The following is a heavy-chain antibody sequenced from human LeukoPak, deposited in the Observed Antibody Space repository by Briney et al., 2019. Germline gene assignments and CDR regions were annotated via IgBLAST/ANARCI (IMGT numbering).Heavy chain of an antibody. CDR1: GYTFTGYY. Sequence: ASVKVSXKASGYTFTGYYMHWVRQAPGQGLEWMGWINPNSGGTNYAQKFQGRVTMTRDTSISTAYMELSRLRSDDTAVYYCASSVRDYYYYYMDVWGKGTTVTVSS. CDR2: INPNSGGT. J-gene: IGHJ6*03. V-gene: IGHV1-2*02. CDR3: ASSVRDYYYYYMDV.